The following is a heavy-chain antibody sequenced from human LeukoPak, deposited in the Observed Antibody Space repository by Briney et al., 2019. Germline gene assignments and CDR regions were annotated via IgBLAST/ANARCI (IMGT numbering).Heavy chain of an antibody. Sequence: PGGSLRLSCVVSGLTFSSYSMTWVRQAPGKGPVWVSRIKSDGSSTRFADSVQGRFTISRDNGKNTLYLQMNSLRAEDTAVYYCARGGDSSNWYPGYFEYWGQGALVTVSS. V-gene: IGHV3-74*01. D-gene: IGHD6-13*01. J-gene: IGHJ4*02. CDR3: ARGGDSSNWYPGYFEY. CDR1: GLTFSSYS. CDR2: IKSDGSST.